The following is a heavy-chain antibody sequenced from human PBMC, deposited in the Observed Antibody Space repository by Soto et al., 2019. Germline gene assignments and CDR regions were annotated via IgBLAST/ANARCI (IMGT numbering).Heavy chain of an antibody. Sequence: GGSLRLSCAASGFTFSSYAMSWVRQAPGKGLEWVSAISGSGDSTNYEDAVKGRFTISTDNSNNTLYLQMNIRRAEDTAVYYCSKDPVGSWYFDYWGQGTLVTVSS. CDR2: ISGSGDST. D-gene: IGHD6-13*01. V-gene: IGHV3-23*01. CDR1: GFTFSSYA. J-gene: IGHJ4*02. CDR3: SKDPVGSWYFDY.